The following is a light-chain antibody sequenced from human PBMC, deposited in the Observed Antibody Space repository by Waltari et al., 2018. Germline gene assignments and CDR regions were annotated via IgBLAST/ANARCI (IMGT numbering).Light chain of an antibody. CDR3: QAWDSSTVV. J-gene: IGLJ2*01. Sequence: SYELTQPPSVSVSPGQTASITCAGDKHRDKAAFGYQKKPGQPPVLVICQDSKRPSGIPERFSGSNSGNTATLTISGTQAMDEADYYCQAWDSSTVVFGGGTKLTVL. CDR1: KHRDKA. CDR2: QDS. V-gene: IGLV3-1*01.